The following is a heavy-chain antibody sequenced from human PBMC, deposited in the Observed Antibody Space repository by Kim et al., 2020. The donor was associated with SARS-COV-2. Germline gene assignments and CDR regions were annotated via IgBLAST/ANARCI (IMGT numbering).Heavy chain of an antibody. J-gene: IGHJ4*02. V-gene: IGHV4-31*02. D-gene: IGHD3-3*01. Sequence: PSLKSRVTISVDTSKHQFSLKLGSVAAADTAVYYCARVRDFWSGYPHFDYWGQGTLVTVSS. CDR3: ARVRDFWSGYPHFDY.